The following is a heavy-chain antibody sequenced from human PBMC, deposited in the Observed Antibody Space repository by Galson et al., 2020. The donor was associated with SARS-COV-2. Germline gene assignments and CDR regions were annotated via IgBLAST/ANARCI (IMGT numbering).Heavy chain of an antibody. CDR3: ARDYDLRDYYYYGMDV. V-gene: IGHV1-2*02. CDR1: GYTFTGYY. CDR2: INPNNGGT. D-gene: IGHD3-3*01. Sequence: ASVKVSCKASGYTFTGYYMHWVRQAPGHGLEWMGWINPNNGGTNYAQKFQGRVTMTRDTSISTAYMELSRLRSDDTAVYYCARDYDLRDYYYYGMDVWGQGTTVTVSS. J-gene: IGHJ6*02.